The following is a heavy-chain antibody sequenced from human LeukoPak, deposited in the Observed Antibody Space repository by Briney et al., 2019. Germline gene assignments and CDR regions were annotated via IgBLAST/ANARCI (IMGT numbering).Heavy chain of an antibody. CDR1: GGSISSYY. V-gene: IGHV4-34*01. J-gene: IGHJ4*02. CDR3: ARYSDYYDSSGYRYYFDY. CDR2: INHSGST. Sequence: SETLSLTCTVSGGSISSYYWSWIRQPPGKGLEWIGEINHSGSTNYNPSLKSRVTISVDTSKNQFSLKLSSVTAADTAVYYCARYSDYYDSSGYRYYFDYWGQGTLVTVSS. D-gene: IGHD3-22*01.